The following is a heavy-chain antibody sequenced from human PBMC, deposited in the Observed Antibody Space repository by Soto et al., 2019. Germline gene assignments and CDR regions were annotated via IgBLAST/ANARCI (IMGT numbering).Heavy chain of an antibody. J-gene: IGHJ4*02. V-gene: IGHV1-69*02. CDR3: ASRYYYGSGSPLAY. CDR1: GGTFSSYT. Sequence: QVQLVQSGAEVKKPGSSVKVSCKASGGTFSSYTISWVRQAPGQGLEWMGRIIPILGIANYAQKFQGRVTITADKSTSTAYMELSSLRSEATAVYYCASRYYYGSGSPLAYWGQGTLVTVSS. CDR2: IIPILGIA. D-gene: IGHD3-10*01.